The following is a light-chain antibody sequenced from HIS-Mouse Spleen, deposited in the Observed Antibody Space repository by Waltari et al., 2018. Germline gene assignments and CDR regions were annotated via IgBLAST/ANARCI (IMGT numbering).Light chain of an antibody. CDR3: AAWDDSLSGWV. Sequence: QSVLTQPPSASGTPGQRVTISCSGSSYNIGSNYVYWYQQLPGTAPNLLIYRNNQRPSGVPDRFSGSKSGTSASLAISGLRSEDEADYYCAAWDDSLSGWVFGGGTKLTVL. J-gene: IGLJ3*02. CDR2: RNN. V-gene: IGLV1-47*01. CDR1: SYNIGSNY.